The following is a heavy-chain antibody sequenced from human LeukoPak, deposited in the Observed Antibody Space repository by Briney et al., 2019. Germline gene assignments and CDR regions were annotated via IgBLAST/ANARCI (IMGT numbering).Heavy chain of an antibody. CDR3: ARDRSGRYSIFGY. Sequence: GGSLRLSCAASGFTFSSYSMNWVRQAPGKGLEWVSSISSSSSYIYYADSVKGRFTISRDNAKNSLYLQMNSLRAEDTAVYYCARDRSGRYSIFGYWGQGTLVTVSS. V-gene: IGHV3-21*01. D-gene: IGHD6-13*01. CDR1: GFTFSSYS. J-gene: IGHJ4*02. CDR2: ISSSSSYI.